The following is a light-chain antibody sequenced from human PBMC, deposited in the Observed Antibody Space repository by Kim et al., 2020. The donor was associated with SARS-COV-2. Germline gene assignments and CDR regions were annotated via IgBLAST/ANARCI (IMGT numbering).Light chain of an antibody. CDR3: SSYTSSSTLGV. Sequence: QSITYSCTGTSSDVGGYNNVSWYQQHPGKAPKLMIYDVSNRPSGVSNRFSGSKSGNTASLTISGLQAEDEADYYCSSYTSSSTLGVFGTGTKVTVL. CDR1: SSDVGGYNN. V-gene: IGLV2-14*03. CDR2: DVS. J-gene: IGLJ1*01.